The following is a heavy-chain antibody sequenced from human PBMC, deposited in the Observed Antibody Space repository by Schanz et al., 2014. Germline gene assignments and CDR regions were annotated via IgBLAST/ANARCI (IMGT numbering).Heavy chain of an antibody. CDR1: GYTFTGYY. D-gene: IGHD3-22*01. Sequence: QVQLVQSGAEMKKPGASVKVSCKASGYTFTGYYMHWVRQAPGQGLEWMGWINPNSGTTNYAQKFQGWVTMTRDTSISTVYMELSRVTYEDTAVYYCARDDRAYYYGMDVWGQGTTVTVSS. V-gene: IGHV1-2*04. CDR2: INPNSGTT. CDR3: ARDDRAYYYGMDV. J-gene: IGHJ6*02.